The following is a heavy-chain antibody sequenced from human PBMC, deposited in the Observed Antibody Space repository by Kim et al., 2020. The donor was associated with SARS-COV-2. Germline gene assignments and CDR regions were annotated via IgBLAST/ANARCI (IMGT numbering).Heavy chain of an antibody. Sequence: SETLSLTCTVSGGSISSYYWSWIRQPPGKGLEWIGYIYYSGSTNYNPSLKSRVTISVDTSKNQFSLKLSSVTAADTAVYYCARGKYSSSWYYFDYWGQGTLVTVSS. V-gene: IGHV4-59*01. J-gene: IGHJ4*02. CDR1: GGSISSYY. D-gene: IGHD6-13*01. CDR3: ARGKYSSSWYYFDY. CDR2: IYYSGST.